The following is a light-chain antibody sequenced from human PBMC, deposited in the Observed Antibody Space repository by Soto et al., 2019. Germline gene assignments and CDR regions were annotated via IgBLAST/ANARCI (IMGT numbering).Light chain of an antibody. CDR2: GAS. Sequence: EIVLTQSPGTLSLSPGERATLSCRASQSVSSNYLSWYQQESGQAPRPLIYGASSRATGIPDRFSGSGSGTDFTLTITRLEPEDSAAYHCQQYGSSLITFGQGTRLEIK. V-gene: IGKV3-20*01. J-gene: IGKJ5*01. CDR1: QSVSSNY. CDR3: QQYGSSLIT.